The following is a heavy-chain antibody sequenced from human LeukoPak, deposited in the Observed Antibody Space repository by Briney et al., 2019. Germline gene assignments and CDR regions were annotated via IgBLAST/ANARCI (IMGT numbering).Heavy chain of an antibody. D-gene: IGHD3-3*01. V-gene: IGHV5-51*01. Sequence: GESLKISCKGSGYSFTSYWIGWVRQMPGKGLEWMGIIYPGDSDTRYSPSFQGQVTISADKSISTAFLQSSSLKASDTAMYYCTRRTIFVVVIDAFDFWGQGTMVTVSS. CDR1: GYSFTSYW. J-gene: IGHJ3*01. CDR2: IYPGDSDT. CDR3: TRRTIFVVVIDAFDF.